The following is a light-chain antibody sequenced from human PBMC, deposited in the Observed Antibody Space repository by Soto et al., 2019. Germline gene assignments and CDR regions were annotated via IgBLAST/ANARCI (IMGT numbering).Light chain of an antibody. CDR2: DAL. V-gene: IGKV1-5*01. CDR3: PQYSGFSLS. CDR1: QSINMV. Sequence: DVPMTQSPATLSASVGDRGTIACRATQSINMVLAWYQRKRWNPPKLLIHDALILENGVPSSFSGGGSGTEFTLTVNRLQPADFADCYCPQYSGFSLSFGGGTKV. J-gene: IGKJ4*01.